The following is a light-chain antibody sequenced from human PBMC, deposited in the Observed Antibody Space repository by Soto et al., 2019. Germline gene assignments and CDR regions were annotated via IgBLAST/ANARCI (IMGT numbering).Light chain of an antibody. Sequence: QSVLTQSPSASGSPGQSVTISCTGTSSDVGNYKYVSWYQQHPGKAPKLMIYEVSKRPSGVPDRFSGSKSGNTASLTVSGLHFEDEDDYYCSSYAGSNLWVFGGGTKLTVL. CDR1: SSDVGNYKY. CDR2: EVS. CDR3: SSYAGSNLWV. J-gene: IGLJ3*02. V-gene: IGLV2-8*01.